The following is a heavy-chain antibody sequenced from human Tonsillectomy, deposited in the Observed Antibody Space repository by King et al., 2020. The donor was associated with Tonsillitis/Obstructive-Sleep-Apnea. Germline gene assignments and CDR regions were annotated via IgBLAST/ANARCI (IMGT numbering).Heavy chain of an antibody. CDR3: ARETATLDAFDV. J-gene: IGHJ3*01. V-gene: IGHV1-46*01. CDR2: IAPSGGST. CDR1: GYSFTNYY. Sequence: QLVESGTEVKKPGASVKVSCKASGYSFTNYYIHWVRQAPGQGLEWMGIIAPSGGSTSYAQNFEGRVTMTGDTSTSTVYMELSSLTSEDTAVYYYARETATLDAFDVWGQGKMVSVSS.